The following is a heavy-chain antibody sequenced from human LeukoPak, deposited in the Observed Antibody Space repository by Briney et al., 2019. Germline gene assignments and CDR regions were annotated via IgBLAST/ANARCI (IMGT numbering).Heavy chain of an antibody. V-gene: IGHV1-69*13. D-gene: IGHD2-15*01. CDR3: AREFRYCSGGSCYSGYYGMDV. CDR2: IIPIFGTA. Sequence: GASVTVSCKASGGTFSSYAISWVRQAPGQGLEWMGGIIPIFGTANYAQKFQGRVTITADESTSTAYMELSSLRSEDTAVYYCAREFRYCSGGSCYSGYYGMDVWGQGTTVTVSS. J-gene: IGHJ6*02. CDR1: GGTFSSYA.